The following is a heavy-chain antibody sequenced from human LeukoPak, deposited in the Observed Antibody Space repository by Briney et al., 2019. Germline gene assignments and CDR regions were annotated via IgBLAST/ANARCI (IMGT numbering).Heavy chain of an antibody. V-gene: IGHV1-2*02. CDR1: GYTFTGYY. Sequence: ASVKVSCKASGYTFTGYYMHWVRQAPGQGLEWMGWINPNSGGTNYAQKFQGRVTMTRDTSISTAYMELSRLRSDDTAVYYCARDFDSSGWYFRQLEGGYSYYGMDVWGQGTTVTVSS. CDR2: INPNSGGT. J-gene: IGHJ6*02. CDR3: ARDFDSSGWYFRQLEGGYSYYGMDV. D-gene: IGHD6-19*01.